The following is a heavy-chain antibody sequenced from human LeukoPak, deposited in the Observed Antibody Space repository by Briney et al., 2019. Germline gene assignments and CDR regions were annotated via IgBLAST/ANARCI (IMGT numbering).Heavy chain of an antibody. J-gene: IGHJ4*02. CDR3: ARDLAMAGRDLDY. CDR1: GFAFRNYY. V-gene: IGHV3-11*01. Sequence: PGGSLRLSCAASGFAFRNYYMEWIRQAPGKGLGWVAYISNSGTIIYYAESVTGRFTISRDNAKNSLYLPMNSPRADDTALYYCARDLAMAGRDLDYWGQGTLVTVSS. CDR2: ISNSGTII. D-gene: IGHD5-24*01.